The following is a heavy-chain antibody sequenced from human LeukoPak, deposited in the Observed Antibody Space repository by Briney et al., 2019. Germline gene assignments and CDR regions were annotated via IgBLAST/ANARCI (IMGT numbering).Heavy chain of an antibody. Sequence: GGSLRLSCAASGFTFSSYGMHWVRQAPGKGLEWVAFIRYDGSNKYYADSVKGRFTISRDNSKNTLYLQMNSLRAEDTAVYYCARDLGVVMINDAFDIWGQGTMVTVSS. CDR1: GFTFSSYG. CDR2: IRYDGSNK. V-gene: IGHV3-30*02. CDR3: ARDLGVVMINDAFDI. D-gene: IGHD3-3*01. J-gene: IGHJ3*02.